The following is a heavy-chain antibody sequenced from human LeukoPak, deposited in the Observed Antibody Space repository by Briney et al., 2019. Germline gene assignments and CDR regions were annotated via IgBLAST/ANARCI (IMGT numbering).Heavy chain of an antibody. J-gene: IGHJ4*02. V-gene: IGHV1-46*01. CDR3: AREIGPIQLHLWGSAFDY. CDR2: INPSGGTT. CDR1: GYTFTNYY. D-gene: IGHD5-18*01. Sequence: ASVKVSCKASGYTFTNYYMHWVRQAPRQGLEWMGIINPSGGTTTYAQKFQGRVTMTRDTSTSTVYMELSSLRYEDTAVYYCAREIGPIQLHLWGSAFDYWGQGTLVTVSS.